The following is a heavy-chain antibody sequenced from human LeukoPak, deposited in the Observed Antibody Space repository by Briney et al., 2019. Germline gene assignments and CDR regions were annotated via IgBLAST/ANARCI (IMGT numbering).Heavy chain of an antibody. CDR1: GFTLSSYA. CDR3: AKVQWELLRAGYFDY. Sequence: GGSLRLSCAASGFTLSSYAMSWVRQAPGKGLEWVSAISGSGGSTYYADSVKGRFTISRDNSKNTLYLQMNSLRAEDTAVYYCAKVQWELLRAGYFDYWGQGTLVTVSS. D-gene: IGHD1-26*01. V-gene: IGHV3-23*01. J-gene: IGHJ4*02. CDR2: ISGSGGST.